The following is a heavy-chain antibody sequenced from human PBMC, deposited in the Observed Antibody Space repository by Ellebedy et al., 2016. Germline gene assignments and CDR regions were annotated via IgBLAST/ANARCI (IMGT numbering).Heavy chain of an antibody. Sequence: SLKISXAASGFTFDDYAMHWVRQAPGKGLEWVSGISWNSGSIGYADSVKGRFTISRDNAKNSLYLQMNSLRAEDTALYYCAKELVYIAVAQPHYWGQGTLVTVSS. CDR2: ISWNSGSI. CDR1: GFTFDDYA. J-gene: IGHJ4*02. D-gene: IGHD6-19*01. CDR3: AKELVYIAVAQPHY. V-gene: IGHV3-9*01.